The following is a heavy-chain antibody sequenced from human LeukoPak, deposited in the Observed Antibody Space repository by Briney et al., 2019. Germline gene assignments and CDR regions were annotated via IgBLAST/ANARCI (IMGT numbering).Heavy chain of an antibody. D-gene: IGHD6-13*01. Sequence: SETLSLTCAVYGGSFSGYYWSWIRQPPGKGLEWIGEINHSGSTNYNPSLKSRVTISVDTSKNQFSLKLSSVTAADTAVYYCARGYSSSWYFLQTNWFDPWGQNPGHRLL. CDR3: ARGYSSSWYFLQTNWFDP. CDR1: GGSFSGYY. CDR2: INHSGST. J-gene: IGHJ5*02. V-gene: IGHV4-34*01.